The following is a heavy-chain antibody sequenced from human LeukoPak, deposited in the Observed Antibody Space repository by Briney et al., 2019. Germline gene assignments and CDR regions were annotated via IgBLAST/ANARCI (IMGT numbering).Heavy chain of an antibody. CDR2: ISNSGTT. Sequence: SQTLSLTCTVSGDSVTSAGYFWTWIRQHPGKGLEWIGYISNSGTTSYNPSLKSRVSISVDASTNQFSLSLRSVTAADTAVYYCARDVVVTSSPDAFDIWGQGTVATVSS. J-gene: IGHJ3*02. V-gene: IGHV4-31*03. D-gene: IGHD2-21*02. CDR3: ARDVVVTSSPDAFDI. CDR1: GDSVTSAGYF.